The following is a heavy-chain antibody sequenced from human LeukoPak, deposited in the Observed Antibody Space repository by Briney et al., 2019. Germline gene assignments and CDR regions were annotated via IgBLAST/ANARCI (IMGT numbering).Heavy chain of an antibody. CDR2: IYYSGST. J-gene: IGHJ4*02. CDR3: ARVKRRYQVLKPLHETASHFFDY. D-gene: IGHD2-2*01. V-gene: IGHV4-39*07. CDR1: GGSIISSSYY. Sequence: SETLSLTCTVSGGSIISSSYYWDWIRQPPGTGLEWIGSIYYSGSTNYDPSLKSRVSISVDTSRNQFSLKLTSVTAADTAMYYCARVKRRYQVLKPLHETASHFFDYWGQGTLVTVSS.